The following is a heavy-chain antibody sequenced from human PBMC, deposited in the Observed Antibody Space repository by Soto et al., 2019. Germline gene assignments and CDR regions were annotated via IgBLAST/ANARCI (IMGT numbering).Heavy chain of an antibody. D-gene: IGHD3-10*01. J-gene: IGHJ4*02. CDR2: IYYSGST. V-gene: IGHV4-31*03. CDR3: ARSMNMVRGVIPLNFDY. Sequence: SETLSLTCTVSGGSISSGGYYWSWIRQHPGKGLEWIGYIYYSGSTYYNPSLKSRVTISVDTSKNQFSLKLSSVTATDTAVYYCARSMNMVRGVIPLNFDYWGQGTLVT. CDR1: GGSISSGGYY.